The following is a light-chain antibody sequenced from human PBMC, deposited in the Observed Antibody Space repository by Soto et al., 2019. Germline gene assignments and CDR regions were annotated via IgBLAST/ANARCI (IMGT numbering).Light chain of an antibody. V-gene: IGKV1-5*03. CDR3: QQYNRYSPVP. J-gene: IGKJ3*01. CDR2: KAS. Sequence: DIQMTQSPSTLSASVGDRVTITCRASQSISSWLAWYQQKPGKAPKLLIYKASSLESGVPSRFSGSGSGTEFTLTISSLQPDDFATYYCQQYNRYSPVPFGPGPNADIK. CDR1: QSISSW.